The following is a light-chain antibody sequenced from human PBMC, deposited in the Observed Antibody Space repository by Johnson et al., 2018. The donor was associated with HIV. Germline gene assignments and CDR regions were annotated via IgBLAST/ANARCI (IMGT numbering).Light chain of an antibody. V-gene: IGLV1-51*02. CDR1: SSNIGNNY. CDR3: GTWDSRLSTNYV. Sequence: QPVLTQPPSVSAAPGQKVTISCSGSSSNIGNNYVSWYQQFPGTAPKLLIYENNKRPSGIPDRFSGSKSGTSATLGITGLQTGDEADYYCGTWDSRLSTNYVFGTGTTITVL. CDR2: ENN. J-gene: IGLJ1*01.